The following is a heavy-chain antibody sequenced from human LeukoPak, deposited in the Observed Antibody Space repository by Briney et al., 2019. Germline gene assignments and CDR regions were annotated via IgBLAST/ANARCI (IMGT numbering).Heavy chain of an antibody. D-gene: IGHD3-22*01. CDR1: GFTFSSHA. V-gene: IGHV3-23*01. J-gene: IGHJ4*02. Sequence: GGSLRLSCAASGFTFSSHAMSWVRQAPGKGLEWVSAISGSGGSTYYADSVKGRFTISRDNSKNTLYLQMNSLRAEDTAVYYCAKDGSSGYYYAYFDYWGQGTLVTVSS. CDR2: ISGSGGST. CDR3: AKDGSSGYYYAYFDY.